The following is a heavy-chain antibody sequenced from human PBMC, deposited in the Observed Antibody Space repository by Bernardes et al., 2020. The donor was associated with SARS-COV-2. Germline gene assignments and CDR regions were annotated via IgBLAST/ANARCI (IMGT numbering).Heavy chain of an antibody. D-gene: IGHD3-10*01. J-gene: IGHJ4*02. CDR1: GGSISSYH. CDR2: IHYSGST. Sequence: SETLSLTCSVSGGSISSYHWRWIRQPPGKGLEWIGHIHYSGSTNYNPSLKSRVTISIDTSKNQFSLNLRSVTAADTAVYYCARQGGSGSSPDYWGQGTLVTVAS. CDR3: ARQGGSGSSPDY. V-gene: IGHV4-59*01.